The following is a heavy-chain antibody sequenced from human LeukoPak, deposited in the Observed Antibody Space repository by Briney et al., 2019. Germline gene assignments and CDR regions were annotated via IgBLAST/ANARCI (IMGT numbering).Heavy chain of an antibody. J-gene: IGHJ4*02. V-gene: IGHV3-23*01. CDR3: AKRGGTYRGFDY. Sequence: PGGSLRLSCAVSGCTLTTNAMSWVRQAPGKGLAWVSAVGPSGTTYYADSVKGRFTISRDNSKYTLYLQMNSLRVEDTAVYYCAKRGGTYRGFDYWGQGTLVTVSS. D-gene: IGHD1-26*01. CDR1: GCTLTTNA. CDR2: VGPSGTT.